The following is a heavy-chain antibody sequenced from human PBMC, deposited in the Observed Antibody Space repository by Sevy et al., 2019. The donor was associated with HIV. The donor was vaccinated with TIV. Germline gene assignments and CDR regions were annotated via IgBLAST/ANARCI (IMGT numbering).Heavy chain of an antibody. CDR3: AREGRGGYCSGGSCYSGRYYYYYGMDV. D-gene: IGHD2-15*01. CDR1: GYTFTSYG. CDR2: ISAYNGNT. Sequence: ASVKVSCKASGYTFTSYGISWVRQAPGQGLEWMGWISAYNGNTNYAQKLQGRVTMTTDTSTSTAYMELRSLRSVDKAVYYCAREGRGGYCSGGSCYSGRYYYYYGMDVWGQGTTVTVSS. J-gene: IGHJ6*02. V-gene: IGHV1-18*01.